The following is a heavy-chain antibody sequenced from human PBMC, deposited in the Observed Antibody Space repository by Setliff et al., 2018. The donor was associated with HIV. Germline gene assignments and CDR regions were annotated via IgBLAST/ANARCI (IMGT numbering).Heavy chain of an antibody. CDR1: DFTVSSNG. CDR3: ARVGYKDASDI. J-gene: IGHJ3*02. D-gene: IGHD5-18*01. V-gene: IGHV3-66*02. Sequence: GESPKISCAASDFTVSSNGMTWVRQAPGRGLESVSLIYSGGSPYYADSVQGRFTISRDNSKNTLYLQMDSLRIEDTAVYYCARVGYKDASDIWGQGTMVTVSS. CDR2: IYSGGSP.